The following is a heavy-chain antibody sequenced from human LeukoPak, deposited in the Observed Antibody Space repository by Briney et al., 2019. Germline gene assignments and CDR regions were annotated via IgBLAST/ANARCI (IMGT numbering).Heavy chain of an antibody. J-gene: IGHJ4*02. Sequence: GGSLRLSCAAPGFTFSSYGMYWVRQAPGKGLEWVAVISYDGSNKYYADSVKGRFTISRDNSKNTLYLQMNSLRAEDTAVYYCAHMVRGVIVDFDYWGQGTLVTVSS. D-gene: IGHD3-10*01. CDR2: ISYDGSNK. CDR3: AHMVRGVIVDFDY. V-gene: IGHV3-30*03. CDR1: GFTFSSYG.